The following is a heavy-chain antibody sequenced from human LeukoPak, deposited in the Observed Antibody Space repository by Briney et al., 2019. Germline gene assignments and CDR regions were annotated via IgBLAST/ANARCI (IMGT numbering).Heavy chain of an antibody. V-gene: IGHV4-39*01. CDR3: ARRRYYDSTGYLD. J-gene: IGHJ1*01. D-gene: IGHD3-22*01. Sequence: SETLFLTCSVSGGFISSSSYYWGWIRQPPGKGLEWIGDIYYSGSSYYDPSLKSRVAISIDTSKNQFSLGLSPVTAADSATYYCARRRYYDSTGYLDWGQGTLVTVSS. CDR2: IYYSGSS. CDR1: GGFISSSSYY.